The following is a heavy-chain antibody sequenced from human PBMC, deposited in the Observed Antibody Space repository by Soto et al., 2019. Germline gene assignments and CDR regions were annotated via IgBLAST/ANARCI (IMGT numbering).Heavy chain of an antibody. Sequence: GGALRVSCASSGVTLSNYAMSWVRQAPGKGLEWVSTISGRGGNTYYADSVKGRFTISRDNSRNTLYLQMDSLRVEDSAVYSCAKAGCSGGTCYLYYFDYWGQGALVPVSS. J-gene: IGHJ4*02. D-gene: IGHD2-15*01. CDR2: ISGRGGNT. CDR3: AKAGCSGGTCYLYYFDY. CDR1: GVTLSNYA. V-gene: IGHV3-23*01.